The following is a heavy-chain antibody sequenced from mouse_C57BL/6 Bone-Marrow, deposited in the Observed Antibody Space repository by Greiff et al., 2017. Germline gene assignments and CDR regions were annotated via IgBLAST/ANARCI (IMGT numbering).Heavy chain of an antibody. D-gene: IGHD2-5*01. CDR3: ARPYYSNDWYFDV. Sequence: QVQLQQPGAELVKPGASVKMSCKASGYTFTSYWITWVKQRPGQGLEWIGDIYPGSGSTNYNEKFKSKATLTVDTSSSTAYMQLSSLTSDDSAVYYCARPYYSNDWYFDVWGTGTTVTVSS. CDR2: IYPGSGST. V-gene: IGHV1-55*01. J-gene: IGHJ1*03. CDR1: GYTFTSYW.